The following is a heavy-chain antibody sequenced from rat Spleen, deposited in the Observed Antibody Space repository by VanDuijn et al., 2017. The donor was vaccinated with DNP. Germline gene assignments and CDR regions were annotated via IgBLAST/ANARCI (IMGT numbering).Heavy chain of an antibody. J-gene: IGHJ3*01. V-gene: IGHV3-3*01. CDR3: ARSGYSSGGSWFAY. CDR2: IDRAGIT. CDR1: GYSITSSYR. Sequence: EVQLQESGPGLVKPSQSLSLICSVTGYSITSSYRWSWIRKFPGNRLEWMGFIDRAGITNYNPSLKSRISITRDTSKNQFFLQVNSVISEDTATYYCARSGYSSGGSWFAYWGQGTLVAVSS. D-gene: IGHD1-1*01.